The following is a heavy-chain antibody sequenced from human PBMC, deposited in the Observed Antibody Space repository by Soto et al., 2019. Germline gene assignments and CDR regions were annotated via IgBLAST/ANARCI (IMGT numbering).Heavy chain of an antibody. CDR3: ARARNVGCYDY. Sequence: SETLSLTCTVSGGSISSGGYYWSWIRQHPGKGLEWIGYIYYSGSTYYNPSLKSRVTISVDTSKNQFSLKLSSVTAADTAGYFCARARNVGCYDYWGRGSLVTV. J-gene: IGHJ4*02. D-gene: IGHD1-1*01. CDR2: IYYSGST. CDR1: GGSISSGGYY. V-gene: IGHV4-31*03.